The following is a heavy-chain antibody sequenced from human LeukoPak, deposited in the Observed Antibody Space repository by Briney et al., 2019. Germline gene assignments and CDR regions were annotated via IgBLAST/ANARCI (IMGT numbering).Heavy chain of an antibody. CDR1: PGFTDSGLHH. V-gene: IGHV4-61*02. CDR3: ARETKDIYSPSLGLYGTYYYLDA. CDR2: ISNSGGT. Sequence: SETLSLTCAVSPGFTDSGLHHGTWIRQPGGKGLEWIGRISNSGGTAYNPSLRSRVTITLDTSNNHLSLKVTSVTAADTAVYYCARETKDIYSPSLGLYGTYYYLDACGKGTTVTVSS. D-gene: IGHD3-16*01. J-gene: IGHJ6*03.